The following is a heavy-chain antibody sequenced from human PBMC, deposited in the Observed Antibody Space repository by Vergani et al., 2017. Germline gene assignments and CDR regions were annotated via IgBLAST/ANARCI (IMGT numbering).Heavy chain of an antibody. CDR3: AREELWELQVIDY. V-gene: IGHV3-43*01. CDR1: GFTFDDYT. Sequence: EVQLVESGGVVVQPGGSLRLSCAASGFTFDDYTMHWVRQAPGKGLEWVSLISWDGGSTYYADSVKGRFTISRDNSKNSLYLQMNSLRTEDTALYYCAREELWELQVIDYWGQGTLVTVSS. CDR2: ISWDGGST. J-gene: IGHJ4*02. D-gene: IGHD1-26*01.